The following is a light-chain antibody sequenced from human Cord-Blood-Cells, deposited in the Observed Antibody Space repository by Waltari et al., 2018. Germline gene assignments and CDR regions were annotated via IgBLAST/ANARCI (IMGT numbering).Light chain of an antibody. V-gene: IGLV2-23*01. CDR2: EGR. CDR1: SCDVLSYNR. Sequence: QPALTQPASVSESPGQSITISSTGTSCDVLSYNRVSWYPQHPGKAPQLMLNEGRKRPSGVSNRFCGSKSGNPASLTISGLQAEDEADYYCCSYAGRSTYVVFGGGTKLTVL. CDR3: CSYAGRSTYVV. J-gene: IGLJ2*01.